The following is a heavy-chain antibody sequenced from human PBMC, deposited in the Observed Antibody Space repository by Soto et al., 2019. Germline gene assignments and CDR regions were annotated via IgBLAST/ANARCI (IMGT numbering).Heavy chain of an antibody. CDR3: ARGNIAAALVY. CDR1: GGSISGHY. Sequence: QVQLQQWGAGLLKPSETLSLTCAVYGGSISGHYWNWIRQPPGKGLEWIGEINHSGRTNYNPSLKSRVTISVDTSTNQFSLNLGSVTAADTAVYYCARGNIAAALVYWGQGTLVTVSS. V-gene: IGHV4-34*01. CDR2: INHSGRT. J-gene: IGHJ4*02. D-gene: IGHD6-13*01.